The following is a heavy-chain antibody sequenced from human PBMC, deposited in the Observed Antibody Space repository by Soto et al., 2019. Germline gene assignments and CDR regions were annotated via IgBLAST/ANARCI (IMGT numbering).Heavy chain of an antibody. CDR3: ARGLTSSGWHLGFDY. D-gene: IGHD6-19*01. Sequence: EVQLVESGGGLVQPGGSLRLSCAASGFTFSSYWMSWVRQAPGKGLEWVANIKQDGSEKYYVESLKGRFTRSRDNAKNSLYLQVNSLRAEDTAVYYCARGLTSSGWHLGFDYWGQGTLVTVSS. CDR1: GFTFSSYW. V-gene: IGHV3-7*01. CDR2: IKQDGSEK. J-gene: IGHJ4*02.